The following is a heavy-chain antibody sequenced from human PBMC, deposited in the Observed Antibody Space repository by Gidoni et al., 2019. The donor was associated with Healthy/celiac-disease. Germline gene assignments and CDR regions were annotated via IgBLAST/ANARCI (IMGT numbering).Heavy chain of an antibody. CDR3: ARNFEWLLGGMDV. Sequence: QVQLQQWGAGLLKPSETLSLTCAFDGGSFSGYYWSWIRQPPGKGLEWIGEINHSGSTNYNPSLKSRVTISVDTSKNQFSLKLSSVTAADTAVYYCARNFEWLLGGMDVWGQGTTVTVSS. CDR2: INHSGST. J-gene: IGHJ6*02. V-gene: IGHV4-34*01. CDR1: GGSFSGYY. D-gene: IGHD3-3*01.